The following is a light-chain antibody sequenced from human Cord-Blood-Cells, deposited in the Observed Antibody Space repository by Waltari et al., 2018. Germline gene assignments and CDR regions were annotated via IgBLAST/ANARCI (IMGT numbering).Light chain of an antibody. CDR1: SSDVGSYNL. CDR2: EGS. Sequence: QSALTQPASVSGSPGQSITISCTGTSSDVGSYNLVSWYQQHPGKAPNLMIYEGSKRPSGVSNRFSGSKSGNTASLTISGLQAEDEADYYCCSYAGSSTVFGGGTKLTVL. CDR3: CSYAGSSTV. V-gene: IGLV2-23*01. J-gene: IGLJ3*02.